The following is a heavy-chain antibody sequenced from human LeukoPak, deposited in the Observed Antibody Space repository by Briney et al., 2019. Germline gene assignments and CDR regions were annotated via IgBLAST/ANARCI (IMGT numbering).Heavy chain of an antibody. CDR2: ISAYNGNT. Sequence: GASVKVSCKASGYTFTSYGISWVRQAPGQGLEWMGWISAYNGNTNYAQKLQGRVTMTTDTSTSTAYMELRSLRSDDTAVYYCARDFDYGDYPDAFHIWGQGTMVTVS. J-gene: IGHJ3*02. CDR1: GYTFTSYG. V-gene: IGHV1-18*01. D-gene: IGHD4-17*01. CDR3: ARDFDYGDYPDAFHI.